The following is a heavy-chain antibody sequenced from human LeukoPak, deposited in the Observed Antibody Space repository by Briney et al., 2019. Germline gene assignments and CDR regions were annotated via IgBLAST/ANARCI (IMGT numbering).Heavy chain of an antibody. CDR3: ASTRGGYCSSTSCSYYYYYGMDV. CDR1: GYTFTGYY. V-gene: IGHV1-2*02. Sequence: ASVKVSCKASGYTFTGYYMHWVRQAPGQGLEWMGWINPNSGGTNYAQKFQGRVTMTRDTSISTAYMELSRLGSDDTAVYYCASTRGGYCSSTSCSYYYYYGMDVWGQGTTVTVSS. CDR2: INPNSGGT. J-gene: IGHJ6*02. D-gene: IGHD2-2*01.